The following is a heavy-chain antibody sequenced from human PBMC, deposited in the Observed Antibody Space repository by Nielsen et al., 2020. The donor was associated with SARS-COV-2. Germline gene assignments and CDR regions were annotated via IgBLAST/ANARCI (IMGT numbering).Heavy chain of an antibody. D-gene: IGHD3-3*01. J-gene: IGHJ4*02. Sequence: SVKVSCKASGGTFSSYAISWVRQAPGQGLEWMGGIIPIFGTANYAQKFQGRVTITADESTSTAYMELSSLRSEDTAVYYCARGRANTIFGVVITAPLVNWGQGTLVTVSS. V-gene: IGHV1-69*13. CDR3: ARGRANTIFGVVITAPLVN. CDR2: IIPIFGTA. CDR1: GGTFSSYA.